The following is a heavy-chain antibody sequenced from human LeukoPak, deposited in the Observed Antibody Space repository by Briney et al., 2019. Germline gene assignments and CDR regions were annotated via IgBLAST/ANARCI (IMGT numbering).Heavy chain of an antibody. V-gene: IGHV3-21*01. CDR2: ITDSSTYI. J-gene: IGHJ4*02. CDR1: GFTFNTYS. D-gene: IGHD3-16*02. Sequence: GGSLRLSCAASGFTFNTYSMHWVRQAPGKGLEWVSCITDSSTYIYYADSVKGRFTISRDNAKNSLYLQMNSLRAEDTAVYYCARVGGPTVWGNYRTHYYFDYWGQGTLVTVSS. CDR3: ARVGGPTVWGNYRTHYYFDY.